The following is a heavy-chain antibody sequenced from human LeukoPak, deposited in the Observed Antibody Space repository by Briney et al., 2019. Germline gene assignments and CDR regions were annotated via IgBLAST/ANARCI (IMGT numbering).Heavy chain of an antibody. J-gene: IGHJ4*02. CDR3: AVPPGYGGY. Sequence: ASVKVSCKASGYTFTSYAMNWVRQAPGQGLEWMGIISLSGGSTTYAQKFQGRVTMTRDTSTSTVYMELSSLRSEDTAVYYCAVPPGYGGYWGQGTLVTVSS. D-gene: IGHD1-26*01. V-gene: IGHV1-46*01. CDR2: ISLSGGST. CDR1: GYTFTSYA.